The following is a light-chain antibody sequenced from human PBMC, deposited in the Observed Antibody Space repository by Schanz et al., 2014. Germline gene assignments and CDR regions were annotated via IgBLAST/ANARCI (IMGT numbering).Light chain of an antibody. Sequence: EIVMTQSPATLSVSPGERATLSCRASQSVSSNLAWYQQKPGQAPRLLIYGASNRATGIPARFSGSGSGTDLTLTISSLEPEDFAVYYCQQRSNWPSLTFGGGTKVDFK. CDR3: QQRSNWPSLT. CDR2: GAS. J-gene: IGKJ4*01. V-gene: IGKV3-11*01. CDR1: QSVSSN.